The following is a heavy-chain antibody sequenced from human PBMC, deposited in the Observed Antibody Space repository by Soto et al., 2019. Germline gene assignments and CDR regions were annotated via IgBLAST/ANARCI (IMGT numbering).Heavy chain of an antibody. J-gene: IGHJ4*02. CDR1: GGSISNHY. D-gene: IGHD7-27*01. Sequence: QVQLQESGPGLVKPSETLSLTCTVSGGSISNHYWSWIRQPPGKGLEWIGYIYYNGNTNYNPSLKSRVTMSVQTTKNQISPKLSSVTAADTAGYYCTRANWYSEYWGQGTLVTVSS. CDR3: TRANWYSEY. V-gene: IGHV4-59*11. CDR2: IYYNGNT.